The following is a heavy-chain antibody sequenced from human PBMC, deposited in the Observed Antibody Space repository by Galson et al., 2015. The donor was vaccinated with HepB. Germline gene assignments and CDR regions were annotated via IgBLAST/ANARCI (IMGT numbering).Heavy chain of an antibody. CDR3: AKVGSALVTIFGVGAFDI. CDR1: GFTFSSYG. CDR2: ISYDGSNK. D-gene: IGHD3-3*01. J-gene: IGHJ3*02. Sequence: SLRLSCAASGFTFSSYGMHWVRQAPGKGLEWVAVISYDGSNKYYADSVKGRFTISRDNSKNTLYLQMNSLRAEDTAVYYCAKVGSALVTIFGVGAFDIWGQGTMVTVSS. V-gene: IGHV3-30*18.